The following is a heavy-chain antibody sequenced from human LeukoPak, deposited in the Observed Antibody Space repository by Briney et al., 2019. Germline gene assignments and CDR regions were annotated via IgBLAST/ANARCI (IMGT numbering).Heavy chain of an antibody. CDR3: ARDVHCSSTSCYGYYYYYMDV. V-gene: IGHV1-18*01. J-gene: IGHJ6*03. CDR2: ISAYNGNT. Sequence: ASVKVSCKASGYTFTSYGISWVRQAPGQGLEWMGWISAYNGNTNYAQKLQGRVTMTTDASTSTAYMELRSLRSDDTAVYYCARDVHCSSTSCYGYYYYYMDVWGKGTTVTVSS. CDR1: GYTFTSYG. D-gene: IGHD2-2*01.